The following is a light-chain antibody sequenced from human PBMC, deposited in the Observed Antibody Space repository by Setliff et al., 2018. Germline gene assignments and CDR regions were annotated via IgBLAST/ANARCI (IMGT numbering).Light chain of an antibody. Sequence: AIQMTQSPSSLSASVGDRVTITCRAGQDIGNDLAWYQQKPGQAPKLLIYAASSLQSGVPSRFSGSGSGTDFTLTISSLQPEDFATYYCLQDFHYSFVFGGGTKVDIK. CDR3: LQDFHYSFV. CDR1: QDIGND. CDR2: AAS. V-gene: IGKV1-6*01. J-gene: IGKJ4*01.